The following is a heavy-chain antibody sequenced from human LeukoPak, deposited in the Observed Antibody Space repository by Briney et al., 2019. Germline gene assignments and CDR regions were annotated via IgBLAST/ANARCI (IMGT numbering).Heavy chain of an antibody. J-gene: IGHJ4*02. Sequence: SVKVSCKASGGTFSNHAINWVRQAPGQGLEWMGGITPILGTANYLQKFQGRVTITADESTSTVYMELSRLRFQDTAIYYCARASSDDTAMATPFAYWGQGTLVTVSS. CDR2: ITPILGTA. CDR3: ARASSDDTAMATPFAY. D-gene: IGHD5-18*01. V-gene: IGHV1-69*13. CDR1: GGTFSNHA.